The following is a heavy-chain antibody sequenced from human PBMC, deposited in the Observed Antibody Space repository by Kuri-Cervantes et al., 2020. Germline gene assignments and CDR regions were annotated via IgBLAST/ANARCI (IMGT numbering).Heavy chain of an antibody. Sequence: GGSLRLSCAASGFTFSSYWMHWVRQAPGKGLVWVSRINSDGSSTSYADSVKGRFTISRDNAKNSLFLQMNSLRVEDTAVYYCVEDSRGVFAFDVWGHGTMVTVSS. CDR3: VEDSRGVFAFDV. V-gene: IGHV3-74*01. J-gene: IGHJ3*01. D-gene: IGHD3-22*01. CDR1: GFTFSSYW. CDR2: INSDGSST.